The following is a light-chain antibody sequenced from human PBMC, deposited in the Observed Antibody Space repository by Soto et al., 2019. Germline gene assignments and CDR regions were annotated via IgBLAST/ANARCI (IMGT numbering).Light chain of an antibody. CDR3: GTWDSNTHGE. CDR1: SGHSSYI. Sequence: QPVLTQSSSASASLGSSVKLTCTLNSGHSSYIRSWHLQQPGKAPRYLMKLEGSGSYNKGSGVPDRVSGSSSGADRYLTISYLQVEDEADYHCGTWDSNTHGEFCGGTKLNVL. V-gene: IGLV4-60*02. J-gene: IGLJ3*02. CDR2: LEGSGSY.